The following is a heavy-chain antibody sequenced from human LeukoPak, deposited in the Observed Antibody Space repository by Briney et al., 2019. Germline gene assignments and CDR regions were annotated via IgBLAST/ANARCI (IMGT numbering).Heavy chain of an antibody. CDR1: GFTFSSYW. CDR2: IWYDGSNK. D-gene: IGHD5-18*01. V-gene: IGHV3-33*08. J-gene: IGHJ6*03. CDR3: ARSAWIHLGRDYYMDV. Sequence: GGSLRLSCAASGFTFSSYWMSWVRQAPGKGLEWVAVIWYDGSNKYYADSVKGRFTISRDNSKNTLYLQMNSLRAEDTAVYYCARSAWIHLGRDYYMDVWGKGTAVTVSS.